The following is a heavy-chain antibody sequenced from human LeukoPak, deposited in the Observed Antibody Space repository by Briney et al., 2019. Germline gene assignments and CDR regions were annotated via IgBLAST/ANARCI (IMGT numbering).Heavy chain of an antibody. J-gene: IGHJ6*03. D-gene: IGHD3-10*01. V-gene: IGHV1-3*03. CDR3: ARGRGPPNTNRDFYFYYYMDV. Sequence: ASVKVSCKASGYTFSNYAIHWVRQAPGQRFEWMGWINAANGHTKYSQEFQDRITITRDTSATTAYMELNNLRSEDMARYYCARGRGPPNTNRDFYFYYYMDVWGTGTTVTVSS. CDR2: INAANGHT. CDR1: GYTFSNYA.